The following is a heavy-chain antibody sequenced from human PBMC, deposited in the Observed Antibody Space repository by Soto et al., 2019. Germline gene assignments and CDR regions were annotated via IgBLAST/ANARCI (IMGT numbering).Heavy chain of an antibody. CDR1: GYTFTSYY. Sequence: ASVKVSCKASGYTFTSYYIHWVRQAPGQGLEWMGIINPSAGSTSYAQKFQGRVTMTRDTSTSTVYMEVSSLRYEDTAVYYCARANGEKGKHFDYWGQGTLVTVPS. J-gene: IGHJ4*02. V-gene: IGHV1-46*01. CDR2: INPSAGST. D-gene: IGHD4-17*01. CDR3: ARANGEKGKHFDY.